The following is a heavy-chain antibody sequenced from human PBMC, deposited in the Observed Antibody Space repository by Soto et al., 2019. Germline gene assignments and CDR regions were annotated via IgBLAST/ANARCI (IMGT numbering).Heavy chain of an antibody. D-gene: IGHD2-8*01. Sequence: SETLSLTCAVYGGSFSGYYWSWIRQPPGKGLEWIGEINHSGSTNYNPSLKSRVTISVDTSKNQFSLKLSSVTAADTAVYYCARGSRGGYCTNGVCPKNKYYYYYMDVWGKGTTVTVS. CDR1: GGSFSGYY. J-gene: IGHJ6*03. CDR2: INHSGST. V-gene: IGHV4-34*01. CDR3: ARGSRGGYCTNGVCPKNKYYYYYMDV.